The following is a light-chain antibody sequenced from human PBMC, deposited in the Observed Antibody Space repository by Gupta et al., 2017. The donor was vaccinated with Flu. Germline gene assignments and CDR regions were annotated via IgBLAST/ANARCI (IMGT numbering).Light chain of an antibody. Sequence: NSDVGSYDLVSWVQLHPGKAPKLMMSGVSQRPSGVPDRFSGSKSANTASLTISGLQTEDEADYFCCANAGGSMYVFGPGTKVTVL. V-gene: IGLV2-23*02. CDR1: NSDVGSYDL. CDR3: CANAGGSMYV. J-gene: IGLJ1*01. CDR2: GVS.